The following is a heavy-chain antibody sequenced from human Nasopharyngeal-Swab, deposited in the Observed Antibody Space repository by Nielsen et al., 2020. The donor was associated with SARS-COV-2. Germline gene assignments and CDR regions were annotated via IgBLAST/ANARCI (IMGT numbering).Heavy chain of an antibody. CDR2: INPSGGST. D-gene: IGHD6-13*01. Sequence: ASVKVSCKASGYTFTSYYMHWVRQASGQGLEWMGIINPSGGSTSYAQKFQGRVTMTRDTSTSTVYMELSSLRSEDTAVYYCARSIAAAVFDYWGQGTLVTVSS. CDR3: ARSIAAAVFDY. CDR1: GYTFTSYY. V-gene: IGHV1-46*01. J-gene: IGHJ4*02.